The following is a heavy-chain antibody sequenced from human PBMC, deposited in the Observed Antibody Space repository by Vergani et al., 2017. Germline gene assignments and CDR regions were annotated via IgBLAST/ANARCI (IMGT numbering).Heavy chain of an antibody. CDR3: AGDTHSWQRADR. CDR1: GVSVTDYN. D-gene: IGHD6-13*01. J-gene: IGHJ5*02. V-gene: IGHV4-59*02. CDR2: LSTTGGA. Sequence: QAQLQESGPGLVKPSETLSLTCHVFGVSVTDYNCNRIRQAPGKGLEWIGSLSTTGGATHASHNPSLKSRVSISVDTSKSQFSLRLTSVTAADSAIYYGAGDTHSWQRADRWGQGLLVSVSS.